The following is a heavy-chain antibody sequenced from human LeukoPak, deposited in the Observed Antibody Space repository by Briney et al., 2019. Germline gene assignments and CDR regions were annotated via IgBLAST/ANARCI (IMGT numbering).Heavy chain of an antibody. CDR3: ARKLRLGGNWFDP. J-gene: IGHJ5*02. CDR2: IIPISGTT. CDR1: GGTFTSYA. D-gene: IGHD1-26*01. Sequence: SVKVSCKTSGGTFTSYATTWVRQAPGQGLESMGKIIPISGTTNYAQKFQGRVTFTADESTSTAYMELSSLRSEDTALYYCARKLRLGGNWFDPWGQGTLVTVSS. V-gene: IGHV1-69*13.